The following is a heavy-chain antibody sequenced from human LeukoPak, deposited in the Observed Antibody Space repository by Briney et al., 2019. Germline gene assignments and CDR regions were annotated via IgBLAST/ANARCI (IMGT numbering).Heavy chain of an antibody. V-gene: IGHV3-21*01. CDR2: ISSSSYI. D-gene: IGHD5-24*01. Sequence: GGSLRLSCAASGFTFSSYSMNWVRQAPGKGLEWVSSISSSSYIYYADSVKGRFTISRDNAKNSLYLQMNSLRAEDTAVYYCARQGGWLQGPYDAFDIWGQGTMVTVSS. CDR1: GFTFSSYS. J-gene: IGHJ3*02. CDR3: ARQGGWLQGPYDAFDI.